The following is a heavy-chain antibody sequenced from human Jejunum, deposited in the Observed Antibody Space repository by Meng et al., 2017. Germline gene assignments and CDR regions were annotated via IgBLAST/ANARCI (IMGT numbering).Heavy chain of an antibody. CDR2: VRSSTNNYAT. CDR1: GFTFSGST. CDR3: VRAIDSSGFYYGEY. Sequence: GESLKISCAASGFTFSGSTMHWVRQASGRGLEWVGRVRSSTNNYATSYAASVNGRFTVSRDDSKNTAYLQMDSLQTDDTAVYYCVRAIDSSGFYYGEYWGQGALVTVSS. D-gene: IGHD1-26*01. V-gene: IGHV3-73*01. J-gene: IGHJ4*02.